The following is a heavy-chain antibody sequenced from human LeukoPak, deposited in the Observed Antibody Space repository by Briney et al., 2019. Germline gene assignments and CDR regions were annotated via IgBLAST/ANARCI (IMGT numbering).Heavy chain of an antibody. CDR1: GGTFSSYT. Sequence: ASVKVSCKASGGTFSSYTISWVRQAPGQGLEWMGRIIPILGIANYAQKFQGRVTITADKSTSTAYMELSSLRSEDTAVFYCARGHQPPYYGMDVWGQGTTITVSS. CDR3: ARGHQPPYYGMDV. V-gene: IGHV1-69*02. CDR2: IIPILGIA. J-gene: IGHJ6*02.